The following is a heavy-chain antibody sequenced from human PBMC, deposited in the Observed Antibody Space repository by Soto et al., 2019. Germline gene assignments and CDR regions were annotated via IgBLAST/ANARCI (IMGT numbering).Heavy chain of an antibody. J-gene: IGHJ3*02. V-gene: IGHV1-69*02. CDR2: IIPILGIA. CDR3: ANLRGSGGYYKGPYRAFDI. D-gene: IGHD3-10*01. Sequence: SPVKLSCKASGDTFSSDPISCGRKAPGQGLEWMGRIIPILGIANYAQKFQGRVTITADKSTSTAYMELSSLRSEDTAVYYCANLRGSGGYYKGPYRAFDIWGKGTMVPVS. CDR1: GDTFSSDP.